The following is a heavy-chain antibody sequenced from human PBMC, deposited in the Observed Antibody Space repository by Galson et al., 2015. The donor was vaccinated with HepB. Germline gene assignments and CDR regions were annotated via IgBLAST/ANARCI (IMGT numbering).Heavy chain of an antibody. Sequence: LRLSCAASGFTVSNNYMNWVRQAPGKGLEWVSLIYSGGSTHYADSVRGRFTISRDSSKNTLYLQMNSLRAEDTAIYYCARDGPAQSPWGQGTLVTVSS. V-gene: IGHV3-66*01. J-gene: IGHJ5*02. CDR1: GFTVSNNY. CDR2: IYSGGST. CDR3: ARDGPAQSP.